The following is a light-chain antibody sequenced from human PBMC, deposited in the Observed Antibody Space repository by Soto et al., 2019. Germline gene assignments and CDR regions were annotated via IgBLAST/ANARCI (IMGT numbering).Light chain of an antibody. Sequence: DIQLTQSPSFMSASVGDRVTITCRASQGISTFLAWYQQHPGTAPKRLIYDATNLQSRVPSRFSGSGSGTEFNLTIRSLQPEDFATYYCQQVNNYPLTFGGGTKVEIK. CDR2: DAT. CDR3: QQVNNYPLT. CDR1: QGISTF. J-gene: IGKJ4*01. V-gene: IGKV1-9*01.